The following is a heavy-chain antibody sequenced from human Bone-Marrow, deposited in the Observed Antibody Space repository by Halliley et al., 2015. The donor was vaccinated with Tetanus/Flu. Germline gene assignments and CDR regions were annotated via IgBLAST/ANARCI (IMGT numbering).Heavy chain of an antibody. CDR2: INSDGSRT. V-gene: IGHV3-74*01. J-gene: IGHJ6*02. Sequence: SLRLSCAASGFTFSSYWMHWVRQAPGKGLVWVSRINSDGSRTSYADSLKGRFTISRDNAKNTLYLHMNSLRADDTAVYYCARPSLYDGMDVWGQGTTVTVSS. CDR3: ARPSLYDGMDV. CDR1: GFTFSSYW.